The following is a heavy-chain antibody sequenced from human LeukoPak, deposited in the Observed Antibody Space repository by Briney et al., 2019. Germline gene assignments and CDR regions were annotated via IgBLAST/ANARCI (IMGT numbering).Heavy chain of an antibody. CDR3: ARGYSSGWYPNYMDV. CDR2: ISGSGGST. J-gene: IGHJ6*03. CDR1: GFTFSSYA. D-gene: IGHD6-19*01. V-gene: IGHV3-23*01. Sequence: PGGSLRLSCAASGFTFSSYAMSWVRQALGKGLEWVSAISGSGGSTFYADSVKGRFTISRDNSKNTLYLHMNSLRAEDTALYYCARGYSSGWYPNYMDVWGKGTTVTVSS.